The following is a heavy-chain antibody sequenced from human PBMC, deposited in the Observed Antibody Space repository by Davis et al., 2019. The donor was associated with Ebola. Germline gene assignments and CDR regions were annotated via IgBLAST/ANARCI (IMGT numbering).Heavy chain of an antibody. CDR3: VKVQWSAPYVYYGMDV. CDR1: GLTFNNYA. V-gene: IGHV3-9*01. J-gene: IGHJ6*02. Sequence: PGGSLRLSCAASGLTFNNYAMHWVRQAPGKGLEWVSGTSWDSISIGYADSVKGRFTISRDNANHSLYLQMNSLRPEDTALYYCVKVQWSAPYVYYGMDVWGQGTTVTVSS. D-gene: IGHD2-8*01. CDR2: TSWDSISI.